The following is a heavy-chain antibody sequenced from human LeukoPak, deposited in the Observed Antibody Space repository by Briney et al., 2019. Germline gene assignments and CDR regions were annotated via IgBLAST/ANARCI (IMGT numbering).Heavy chain of an antibody. V-gene: IGHV4-34*01. Sequence: PSETLSLTCAVYGGSFSGYYWSWIRQPPGKGLEWIGEINHSGSTYYNPSLKSRVTISVDTSKNQFSLKLSSVTAADTAVYYCARGYSYGYGYYFDYWGQGTLVTVSS. CDR2: INHSGST. D-gene: IGHD5-18*01. CDR3: ARGYSYGYGYYFDY. J-gene: IGHJ4*02. CDR1: GGSFSGYY.